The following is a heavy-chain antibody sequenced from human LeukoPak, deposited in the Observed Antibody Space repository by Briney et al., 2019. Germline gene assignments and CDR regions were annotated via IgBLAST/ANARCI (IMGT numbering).Heavy chain of an antibody. CDR3: ASWGAGGNS. CDR1: GFTLSTYW. CDR2: INPDGSGK. V-gene: IGHV3-7*01. Sequence: GGSLRLSCEDSGFTLSTYWMNWVRQVPGKGLDWVANINPDGSGKRYVDSVKGRFTIARDNADNSLSLQMNSLRVEDTAVYYCASWGAGGNSWGQGTLVTVSS. J-gene: IGHJ4*02. D-gene: IGHD3-16*01.